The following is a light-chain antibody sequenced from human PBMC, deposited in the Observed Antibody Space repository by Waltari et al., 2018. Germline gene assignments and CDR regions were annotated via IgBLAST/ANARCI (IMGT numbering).Light chain of an antibody. V-gene: IGKV3-11*01. Sequence: VLTQSPATLSLSPGDRAALSCRASQSIVDAIAWYQQRPGQTPRLLIYDASNRAPGIPARCSGSGCGTDFTLTISSLEPEDCAVYYCQQRRNWPLSFGQGTRLEIK. J-gene: IGKJ5*01. CDR1: QSIVDA. CDR3: QQRRNWPLS. CDR2: DAS.